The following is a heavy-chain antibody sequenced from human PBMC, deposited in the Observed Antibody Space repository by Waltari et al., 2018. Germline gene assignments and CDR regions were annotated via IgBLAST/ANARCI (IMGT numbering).Heavy chain of an antibody. D-gene: IGHD3-22*01. CDR1: GLSFSNYD. J-gene: IGHJ4*02. CDR3: AKEGSGYYGGSFDY. V-gene: IGHV3-23*03. Sequence: EVQMLESGGGLVQPGGSRRLSCAASGLSFSNYDMNWVRQAPGKGLEWISVIYKDGSTYYVDSVRGRFTISRDNSKNTLYLQMNSLGAEDTAMYFCAKEGSGYYGGSFDYWGQGTMVTVSS. CDR2: IYKDGST.